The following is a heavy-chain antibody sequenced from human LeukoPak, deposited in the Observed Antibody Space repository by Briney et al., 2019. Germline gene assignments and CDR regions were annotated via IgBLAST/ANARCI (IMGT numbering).Heavy chain of an antibody. J-gene: IGHJ6*03. D-gene: IGHD2-2*01. V-gene: IGHV4-59*01. CDR1: GGSISSYY. CDR2: IYYSGST. Sequence: SETLSLTCTVSGGSISSYYWNWIRQPPGKGLEWIGYIYYSGSTNYNPSLKSRVTISLDTSKNQFSLNLTSVTAADTAVYYCASQLHIFDGRLRAGYYYYMDVWGKGTTVTVSS. CDR3: ASQLHIFDGRLRAGYYYYMDV.